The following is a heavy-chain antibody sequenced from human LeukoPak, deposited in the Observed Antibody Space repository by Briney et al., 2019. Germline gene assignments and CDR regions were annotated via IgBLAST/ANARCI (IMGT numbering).Heavy chain of an antibody. CDR2: TGLSSSYI. CDR3: GGFGYEAAVDL. Sequence: GGSLRLSCAASGFSLNIYDMVWVRQAPGKGLEWIASTGLSSSYIGYADSVKGRFTISRDNGENSVYLQMNSLRAEDTAVYHCGGFGYEAAVDLWGQGTLVTVSS. J-gene: IGHJ4*02. CDR1: GFSLNIYD. V-gene: IGHV3-21*01. D-gene: IGHD6-13*01.